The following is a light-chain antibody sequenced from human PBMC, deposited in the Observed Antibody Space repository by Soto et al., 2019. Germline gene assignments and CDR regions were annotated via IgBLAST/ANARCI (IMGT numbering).Light chain of an antibody. V-gene: IGLV4-69*01. CDR2: LNSDGRH. Sequence: QSVLTQSPSASASLGASVKLTCTLSSGHTNYAIAWHQLQPEKGPRYLMKLNSDGRHSKGDGIPDRFSGSSSGAKRYLTISSLRSEDEADYYCLTWGAGIWVFGGGTKLTVL. CDR1: SGHTNYA. J-gene: IGLJ3*02. CDR3: LTWGAGIWV.